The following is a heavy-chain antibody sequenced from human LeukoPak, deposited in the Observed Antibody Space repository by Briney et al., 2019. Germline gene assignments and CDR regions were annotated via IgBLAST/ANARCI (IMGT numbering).Heavy chain of an antibody. V-gene: IGHV3-7*01. CDR2: IKLDGSEK. CDR1: GFTFSSYP. CDR3: ARDHFFTMDV. Sequence: GGSLRLSCVVSGFTFSSYPMSWVRQAPGKGLEWVANIKLDGSEKNYVDSVKGRFTISRDNTKNSLYLQMNSLRAEDTAVYYCARDHFFTMDVWGQGITVTVSS. J-gene: IGHJ6*02.